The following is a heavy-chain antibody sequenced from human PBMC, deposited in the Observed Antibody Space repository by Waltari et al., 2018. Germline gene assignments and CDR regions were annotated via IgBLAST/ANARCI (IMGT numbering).Heavy chain of an antibody. CDR1: GYSISSGYY. CDR3: ARDVRQWLVPYNWFDP. J-gene: IGHJ5*02. D-gene: IGHD6-19*01. CDR2: IYHSGRT. Sequence: QVQLQESGPGLVKPSETLSLTCAVSGYSISSGYYWGWIRQPPGKGLEWIGSIYHSGRTYDNPSLKSRVTISVDTSKNQFSLKLSSVTAADTAVYYCARDVRQWLVPYNWFDPWGQGTLVTVSS. V-gene: IGHV4-38-2*02.